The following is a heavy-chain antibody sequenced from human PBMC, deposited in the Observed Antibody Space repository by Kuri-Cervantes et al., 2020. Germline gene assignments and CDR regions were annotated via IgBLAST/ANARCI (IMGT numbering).Heavy chain of an antibody. CDR2: IYSSGST. CDR3: ARGYCSGGSCYFPFLEPRLYWYFDL. J-gene: IGHJ2*01. D-gene: IGHD2-15*01. CDR1: GGSINNYY. Sequence: SETLSLTCTVSGGSINNYYWSWIRLPPGKGLEWIGYIYSSGSTNYNPSLKSRVTISVDTSKNQFSLKLSSVTAADTAVYYCARGYCSGGSCYFPFLEPRLYWYFDLWGRGTLVTVSS. V-gene: IGHV4-59*01.